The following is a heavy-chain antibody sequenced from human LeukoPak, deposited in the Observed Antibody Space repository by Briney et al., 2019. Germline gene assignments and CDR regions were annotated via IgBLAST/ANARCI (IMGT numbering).Heavy chain of an antibody. D-gene: IGHD1-26*01. CDR1: GGTFSSYA. V-gene: IGHV1-2*02. CDR2: INPNSGGT. Sequence: ASVKVSCKASGGTFSSYAISWVRQAPGQGLEWMGWINPNSGGTKYAQKFQGRVTMTRDTSINTAYMELSADDTAVYYCARGTKVGADTRGDTFEIWGQGTMVTVSS. CDR3: ARGTKVGADTRGDTFEI. J-gene: IGHJ3*02.